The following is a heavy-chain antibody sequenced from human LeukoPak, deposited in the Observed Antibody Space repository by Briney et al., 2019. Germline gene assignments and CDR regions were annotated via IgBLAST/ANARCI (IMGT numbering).Heavy chain of an antibody. CDR3: ARERGYCSSSSCYTSDAFDT. CDR2: INPNSGGT. D-gene: IGHD2-2*02. V-gene: IGHV1-2*02. Sequence: ASMKVSCKASGYTFTGYYMHWVRQAPGQGLEWMGWINPNSGGTKYAQKFQGRVTMTRDTSISTAYMELSRLSPDDTAVFYCARERGYCSSSSCYTSDAFDTWGQGTMVTVSS. CDR1: GYTFTGYY. J-gene: IGHJ3*02.